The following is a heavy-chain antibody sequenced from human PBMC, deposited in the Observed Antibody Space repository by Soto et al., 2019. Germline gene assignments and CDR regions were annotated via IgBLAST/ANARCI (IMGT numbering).Heavy chain of an antibody. Sequence: QVQLVQSGAEVKKPGSSVKVSCKASGGTFSSYAISWVRQAPGQGLEWMGGIIPIFGTANYAQKFQGRVTITADESTSTAYRELSSLRSEDTAVYYCAREYSSSLSRYYYGMDVWGQGTTVTVSS. V-gene: IGHV1-69*01. CDR1: GGTFSSYA. CDR2: IIPIFGTA. J-gene: IGHJ6*02. D-gene: IGHD6-6*01. CDR3: AREYSSSLSRYYYGMDV.